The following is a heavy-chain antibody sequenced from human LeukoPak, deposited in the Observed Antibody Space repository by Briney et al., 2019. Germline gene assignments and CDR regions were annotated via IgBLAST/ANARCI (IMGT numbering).Heavy chain of an antibody. Sequence: GGSLRLSCAASGFTFNNYGMRWVRQAPGKGLEWVAFIRYDGSNKYYADSVKGRFTISRDNSKNTLYLQMNSLRAEDTAVYYCARVVGGYSGYDYYYYYMDVWGKGTTVTVSS. V-gene: IGHV3-30*02. CDR1: GFTFNNYG. CDR2: IRYDGSNK. D-gene: IGHD5-12*01. CDR3: ARVVGGYSGYDYYYYYMDV. J-gene: IGHJ6*03.